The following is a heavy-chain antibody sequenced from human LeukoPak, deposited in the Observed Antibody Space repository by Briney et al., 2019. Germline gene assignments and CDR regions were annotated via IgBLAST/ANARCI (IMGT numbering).Heavy chain of an antibody. CDR3: ASRIQLWELDY. V-gene: IGHV3-48*04. CDR2: ISSSSSTI. D-gene: IGHD5-18*01. CDR1: GFTFSSYS. J-gene: IGHJ4*02. Sequence: QTGGSLRLSCAASGFTFSSYSMNWVRQAPGKGLEWVSYISSSSSTIYYADSVKGRFTISRDNAKNSLYLQMNSLRAEDTAVYYCASRIQLWELDYWGQGTLVTVSS.